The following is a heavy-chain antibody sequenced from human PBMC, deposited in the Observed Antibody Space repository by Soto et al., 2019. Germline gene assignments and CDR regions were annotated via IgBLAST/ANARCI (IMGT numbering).Heavy chain of an antibody. V-gene: IGHV3-11*01. CDR3: ARDKGPGAPYIVATIWGFDY. Sequence: QVQLVESGGGLVKPGGSLRLSCAASGFTFSDYYMSWIRQAPGKGLEWVSYISSSGSTIYYADSVKGRFTISRDNAKNSLYLQMNSLRAEDTAVYYCARDKGPGAPYIVATIWGFDYWGQGTLVTVSS. CDR1: GFTFSDYY. J-gene: IGHJ4*02. CDR2: ISSSGSTI. D-gene: IGHD5-12*01.